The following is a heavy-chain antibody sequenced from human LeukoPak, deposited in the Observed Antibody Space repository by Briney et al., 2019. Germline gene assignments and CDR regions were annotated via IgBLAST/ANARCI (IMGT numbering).Heavy chain of an antibody. D-gene: IGHD4-17*01. CDR2: ISGNGDIT. Sequence: GGSLRLSCAASGFTFSSYAMTWVRQAPGKGLEWVSDISGNGDITYYADSVKGRFTISRDNSKNTLYLQMNSLRAEDTAVYYCAKAGPITVTKPFDYWGQGTLVTVSS. CDR3: AKAGPITVTKPFDY. V-gene: IGHV3-23*01. CDR1: GFTFSSYA. J-gene: IGHJ4*02.